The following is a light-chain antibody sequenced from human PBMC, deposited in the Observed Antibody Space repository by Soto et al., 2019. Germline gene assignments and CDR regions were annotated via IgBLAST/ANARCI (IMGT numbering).Light chain of an antibody. Sequence: EIVLPHPPCTLASSLGDGATLSCRASQTVNRNYFAWYLQKPRQTPRLLVYVVSNRAPGVPDGVSGGGSGTDFTLTIARLEAEDLATYYCQQYIASPRTFGKGTRVDVK. CDR2: VVS. CDR1: QTVNRNY. J-gene: IGKJ1*01. V-gene: IGKV3-20*01. CDR3: QQYIASPRT.